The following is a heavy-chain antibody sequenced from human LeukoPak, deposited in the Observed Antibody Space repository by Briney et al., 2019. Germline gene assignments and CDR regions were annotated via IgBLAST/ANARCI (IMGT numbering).Heavy chain of an antibody. V-gene: IGHV1-18*01. J-gene: IGHJ4*02. Sequence: ASVKVSCKASGYTFTSYGISWVRQAPGQGLEWMGWISAYNGNTNYAQKLQGRVTMTTDTSTSTAYMELRSLRSDDTAVYYCARGPPYYYDSSGYSQSGFDYWGQGTLVTVSS. CDR2: ISAYNGNT. CDR1: GYTFTSYG. D-gene: IGHD3-22*01. CDR3: ARGPPYYYDSSGYSQSGFDY.